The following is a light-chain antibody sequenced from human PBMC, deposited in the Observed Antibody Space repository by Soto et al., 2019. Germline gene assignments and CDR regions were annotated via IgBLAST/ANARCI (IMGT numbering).Light chain of an antibody. CDR3: QQRSNWPLT. Sequence: EIVLTQSPATLSLSPGERATLSCRASQILTNYLNWYQQKPGQAPRLLIYEVSNRSTGIPARFSGSGSGTDFTLTISSLEPEDFAVYYCQQRSNWPLTFGGGNKVEVK. CDR2: EVS. CDR1: QILTNY. J-gene: IGKJ4*01. V-gene: IGKV3-11*01.